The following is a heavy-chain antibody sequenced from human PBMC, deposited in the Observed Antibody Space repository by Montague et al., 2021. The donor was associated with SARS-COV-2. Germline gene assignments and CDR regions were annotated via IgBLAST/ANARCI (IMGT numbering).Heavy chain of an antibody. CDR1: GDSVSSNSAA. J-gene: IGHJ6*02. V-gene: IGHV6-1*01. Sequence: CAISGDSVSSNSAAWDWIRQSPSRGLEWLGRTYYRSKGYNDYAVSVKSRITINPDTPKNQFSLQLNSVTPEDTAVYYCARDTRIQLWFDRDYYYGMDVWGQGTTVTVSS. CDR2: TYYRSKGYN. D-gene: IGHD5-18*01. CDR3: ARDTRIQLWFDRDYYYGMDV.